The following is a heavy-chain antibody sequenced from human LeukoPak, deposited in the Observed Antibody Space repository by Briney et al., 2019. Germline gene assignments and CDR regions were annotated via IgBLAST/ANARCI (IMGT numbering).Heavy chain of an antibody. CDR1: GGSISSYY. CDR2: IYYSGST. Sequence: SETLSLTCIVSGGSISSYYWSWIRQPPGKGLEWIGYIYYSGSTNYNPSLKSRVTISVDTSKNQFSLKLSSVTAADTAVYYCARKRVSYGSGDWFDPWGQGTLVTVSS. J-gene: IGHJ5*02. V-gene: IGHV4-59*08. D-gene: IGHD5-18*01. CDR3: ARKRVSYGSGDWFDP.